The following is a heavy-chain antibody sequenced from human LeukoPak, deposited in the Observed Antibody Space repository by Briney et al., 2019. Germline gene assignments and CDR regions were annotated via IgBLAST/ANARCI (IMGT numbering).Heavy chain of an antibody. D-gene: IGHD6-13*01. CDR2: INWNGGST. J-gene: IGHJ3*02. V-gene: IGHV3-20*04. CDR1: GFTFDDYG. Sequence: GGSLRLSCAASGFTFDDYGMSWVRQAPGKGLEWVSGINWNGGSTGYADSVKGRSTTSRDNAKNSLYLQMNSLRAEDTALYYCARGGVSSSWYSDAFDIWGQGTMVTVSS. CDR3: ARGGVSSSWYSDAFDI.